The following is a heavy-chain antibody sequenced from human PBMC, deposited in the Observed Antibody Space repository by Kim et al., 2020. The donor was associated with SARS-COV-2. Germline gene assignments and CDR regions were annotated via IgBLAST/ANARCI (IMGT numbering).Heavy chain of an antibody. CDR3: ARETFMTMVRGVPGETFDP. CDR1: GYTFTGYY. V-gene: IGHV1-2*02. J-gene: IGHJ5*02. CDR2: INPNSGGT. Sequence: ASVKVSCKASGYTFTGYYMHWVRQAPGQGLEWMGWINPNSGGTNYAQKFQGRVTMTRDTSISTAYMELSRLRSDDTAVYYCARETFMTMVRGVPGETFDPWGQGTLVTVSS. D-gene: IGHD3-10*01.